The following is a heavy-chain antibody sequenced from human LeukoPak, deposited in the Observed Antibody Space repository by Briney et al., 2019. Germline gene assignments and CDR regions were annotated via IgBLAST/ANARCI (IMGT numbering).Heavy chain of an antibody. CDR1: GFTFTKAW. J-gene: IGHJ5*02. CDR2: IKSKTEGETT. D-gene: IGHD2-2*01. CDR3: NTLYCSSTSCS. Sequence: GGSLRLSCAASGFTFTKAWMSWVRQAPGKGLEWIGRIKSKTEGETTDYAAPMKGRFTISRDDSKNTVYLQMNSLKTEDTGVYYCNTLYCSSTSCSWGQGTLVTVSS. V-gene: IGHV3-15*01.